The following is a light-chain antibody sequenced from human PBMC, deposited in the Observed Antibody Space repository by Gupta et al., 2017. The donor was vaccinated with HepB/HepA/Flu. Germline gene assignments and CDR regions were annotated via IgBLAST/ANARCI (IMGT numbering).Light chain of an antibody. Sequence: DIQMTQSPSSLSASVGDRVTITCRASQSIRSYVNWYQQKPGKAPKLLIYAASSLQSGVPSRCSGSASATDFTLTISILQPEYFATYYCQLCPCTAMTFGRATKVEIK. CDR1: QSIRSY. J-gene: IGKJ1*01. V-gene: IGKV1-39*01. CDR2: AAS. CDR3: QLCPCTAMT.